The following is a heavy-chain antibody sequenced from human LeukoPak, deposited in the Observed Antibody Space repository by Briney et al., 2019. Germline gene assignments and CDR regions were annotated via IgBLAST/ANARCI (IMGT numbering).Heavy chain of an antibody. V-gene: IGHV1-2*02. Sequence: ASVKVSCKASGYTFTGYYMHWVRQAPGQGLEWMGWINPNSGGTNYAQKLQGRVTMATDTSTSTAYMELRSLRSDDTAVYYCARVDIYVWGSYRYNGVGYWGQGTLVTVSS. D-gene: IGHD3-16*02. J-gene: IGHJ4*02. CDR1: GYTFTGYY. CDR2: INPNSGGT. CDR3: ARVDIYVWGSYRYNGVGY.